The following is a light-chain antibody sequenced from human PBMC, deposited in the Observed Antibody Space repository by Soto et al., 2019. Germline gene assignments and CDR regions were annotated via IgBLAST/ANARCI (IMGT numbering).Light chain of an antibody. CDR3: QQSYNTQGT. CDR1: QSINTF. J-gene: IGKJ2*01. Sequence: DIQMTQSPSSLSASVGDRVTITCRASQSINTFLNWYQQKPGKAPKLLIYAAFSLQSGVPARFSGSGSGTDFTLAISSLQREDFATYYCQQSYNTQGTLGQGTKVDIK. CDR2: AAF. V-gene: IGKV1-39*01.